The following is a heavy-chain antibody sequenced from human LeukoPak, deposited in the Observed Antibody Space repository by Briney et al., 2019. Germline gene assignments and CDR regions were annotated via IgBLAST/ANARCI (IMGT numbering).Heavy chain of an antibody. V-gene: IGHV1-3*01. Sequence: ASVKVSCKASGYTFTTHTMHWVRQAPGQRLEWMGWINAGNGNTKYSQKFQGRVIITRDTSASTVYMELSSLRSEDTAVYYCARGYSSGWFAFDYWGQGTLVTVSS. J-gene: IGHJ4*02. CDR3: ARGYSSGWFAFDY. D-gene: IGHD6-19*01. CDR2: INAGNGNT. CDR1: GYTFTTHT.